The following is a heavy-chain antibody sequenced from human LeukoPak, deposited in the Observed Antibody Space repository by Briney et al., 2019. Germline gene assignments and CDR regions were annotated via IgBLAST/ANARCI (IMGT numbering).Heavy chain of an antibody. D-gene: IGHD1-26*01. Sequence: GGSLRLSCAASGFTFSSYGMHWVRQAPGKGLGWVAFIRYDGSDKYYGDSVKGQFTISRDNSKNTLYLQMNSLRAEDTAVHYCAKADSGTYYVLGDYFDYWGQGTLVTVSS. CDR2: IRYDGSDK. CDR1: GFTFSSYG. J-gene: IGHJ4*02. CDR3: AKADSGTYYVLGDYFDY. V-gene: IGHV3-30*02.